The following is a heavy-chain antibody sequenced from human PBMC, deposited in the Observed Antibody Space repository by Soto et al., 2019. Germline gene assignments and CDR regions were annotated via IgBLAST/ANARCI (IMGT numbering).Heavy chain of an antibody. CDR1: GFPFSNYG. J-gene: IGHJ5*02. V-gene: IGHV3-30*03. CDR2: TSYDGKSS. CDR3: ATYGPGIS. D-gene: IGHD3-10*01. Sequence: GGSLRLSCAASGFPFSNYGMHWVRLAPGKGLEWVAVTSYDGKSSYYADSVKGRFTISRDNSKTTLYLQMNSLRAEDTAVYYCATYGPGISWGQGSLVTVSS.